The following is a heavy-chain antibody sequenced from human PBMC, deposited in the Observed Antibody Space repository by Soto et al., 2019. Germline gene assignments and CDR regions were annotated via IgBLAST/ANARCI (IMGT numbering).Heavy chain of an antibody. J-gene: IGHJ4*02. CDR2: IYHSGST. Sequence: QVQLQESGPGLVNPSVTLSLTCAVSGGSISSDNWWSWVRQPPGKGLEWIGDIYHSGSTNYDSSLRGRVTISIDKSKNQFSLKLNSVTAADTAGYYWAGTIHYWGQGTLVTVSS. CDR1: GGSISSDNW. V-gene: IGHV4-4*02. CDR3: AGTIHY. D-gene: IGHD2-8*01.